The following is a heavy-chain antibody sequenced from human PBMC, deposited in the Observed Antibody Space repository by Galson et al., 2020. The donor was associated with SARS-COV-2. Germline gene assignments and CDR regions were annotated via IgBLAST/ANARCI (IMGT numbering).Heavy chain of an antibody. CDR3: ASNLRGWFDP. J-gene: IGHJ5*02. CDR1: GGSISSGGYS. Sequence: ASETLSLTCAVSGGSISSGGYSWSWIRQPPGKGLEWIGYIYHSGSTYYNPSLKSRVTISVDRSKNQFSLKLSSVTAADTAVYYCASNLRGWFDPWGQGTLVTVSS. CDR2: IYHSGST. V-gene: IGHV4-30-2*01. D-gene: IGHD4-17*01.